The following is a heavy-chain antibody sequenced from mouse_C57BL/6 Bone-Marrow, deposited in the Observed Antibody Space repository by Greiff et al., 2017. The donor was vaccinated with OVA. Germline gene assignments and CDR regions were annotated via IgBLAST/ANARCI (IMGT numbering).Heavy chain of an antibody. J-gene: IGHJ1*03. CDR3: ARLYDYGYWYFDV. V-gene: IGHV8-8*01. D-gene: IGHD2-4*01. CDR2: IWWDDDK. CDR1: GFSLSTFGMG. Sequence: QVTLKESGPGILQPSQTLSLTCSFSGFSLSTFGMGVGWIRQPSGKGLEWLAHIWWDDDKYYNPALKSRLSISKDTSKNQVFLKIANVDTADTATYYCARLYDYGYWYFDVWGTGTTVTVSS.